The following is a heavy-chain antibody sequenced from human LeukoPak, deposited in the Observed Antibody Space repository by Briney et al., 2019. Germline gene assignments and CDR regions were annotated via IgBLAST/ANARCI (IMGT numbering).Heavy chain of an antibody. V-gene: IGHV5-51*01. CDR1: GYNFTTYG. Sequence: GESLKISCKVSGYNFTTYGIGWVRQMPGKGLEWMGVIYPGDSDTRYSPSFQGQVTISADKSISTAYLQWSSLKASDTAMYYCARGGKSAYGWFDPWGQGALVTVSS. CDR2: IYPGDSDT. D-gene: IGHD5-12*01. J-gene: IGHJ5*02. CDR3: ARGGKSAYGWFDP.